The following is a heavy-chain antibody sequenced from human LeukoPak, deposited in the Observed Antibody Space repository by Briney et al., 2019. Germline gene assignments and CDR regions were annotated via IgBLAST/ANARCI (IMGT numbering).Heavy chain of an antibody. CDR2: INPNTGVT. V-gene: IGHV1-2*02. Sequence: GASVKVSCKASGYTFTGYYMHWVRQAPGQGLEWMGWINPNTGVTDYAQRFQGRVTITRDTSITTVYMDLTRLMSDDTAVYYCARVDPASVAVHYWGQGTLVTVSP. D-gene: IGHD6-19*01. J-gene: IGHJ4*02. CDR3: ARVDPASVAVHY. CDR1: GYTFTGYY.